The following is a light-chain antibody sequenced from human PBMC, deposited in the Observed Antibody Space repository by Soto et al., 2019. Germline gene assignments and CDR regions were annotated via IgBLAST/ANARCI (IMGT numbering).Light chain of an antibody. Sequence: DIVLTQSPGTLSLSPGERATLSCRTSQSVSSNYLAWYQQKPGQAPMLLIYGASTRATGIPDRFSGSGSGADFTLTISRLEPEDFAVYYCQQYGTSFWTFGQGTKVEIK. J-gene: IGKJ1*01. CDR1: QSVSSNY. V-gene: IGKV3-20*01. CDR3: QQYGTSFWT. CDR2: GAS.